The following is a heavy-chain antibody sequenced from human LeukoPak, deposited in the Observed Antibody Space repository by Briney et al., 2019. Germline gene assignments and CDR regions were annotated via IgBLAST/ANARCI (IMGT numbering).Heavy chain of an antibody. CDR3: ARDQYYYDSSGPLDY. CDR1: GFTFSDYY. J-gene: IGHJ4*02. D-gene: IGHD3-22*01. CDR2: ISSSGSTI. V-gene: IGHV3-11*01. Sequence: PGGSLRLSCAASGFTFSDYYMSWIRQAPGKGLEWVSYISSSGSTIYYADSVKGRFTISRDNAKNSLYLRMNSLRAEDTAVYYCARDQYYYDSSGPLDYWGQGTLVTVSS.